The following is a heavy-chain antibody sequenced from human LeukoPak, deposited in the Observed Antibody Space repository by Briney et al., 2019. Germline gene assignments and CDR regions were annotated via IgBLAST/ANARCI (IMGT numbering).Heavy chain of an antibody. J-gene: IGHJ4*02. D-gene: IGHD6-19*01. Sequence: GGSLRLSCAASGFTVSNNYMNRVRQAPGKGLEWVSVIYSGGSTYYADSVKGRFTISRDNSKNTLYLQMNSLRAEDTAVYYCARGLKYSSGWYYFDYWGQGTLVIVSS. CDR2: IYSGGST. CDR3: ARGLKYSSGWYYFDY. CDR1: GFTVSNNY. V-gene: IGHV3-53*01.